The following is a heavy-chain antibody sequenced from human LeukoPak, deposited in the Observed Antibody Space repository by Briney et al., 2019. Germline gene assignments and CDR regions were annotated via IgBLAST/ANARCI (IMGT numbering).Heavy chain of an antibody. CDR1: GFTVSSSY. J-gene: IGHJ4*02. V-gene: IGHV3-11*05. CDR2: ISGSSIYT. Sequence: GGSLRLSCAASGFTVSSSYMNWVRQAPGKGLEWVSYISGSSIYTRYADSVKGRFTISRDNAKNSLYLQMNSLRAEDTALYYCVRDISGYYFDYWGQGTLVTVSS. CDR3: VRDISGYYFDY. D-gene: IGHD3-22*01.